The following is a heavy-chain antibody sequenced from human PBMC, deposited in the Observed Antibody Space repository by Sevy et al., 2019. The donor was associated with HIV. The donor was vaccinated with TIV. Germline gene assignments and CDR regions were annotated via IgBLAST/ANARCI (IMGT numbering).Heavy chain of an antibody. Sequence: GGSLRLSCTASGFTVNTNYMSWVRQAPEKGLEWVSVIFSGGSTYYADSVKGRFTISGDNSKNTVYLQMNSLRAEDTAVYYCARFSGGSKGTAFDYWGQGTLVTVSS. CDR3: ARFSGGSKGTAFDY. V-gene: IGHV3-53*01. CDR2: IFSGGST. J-gene: IGHJ4*02. CDR1: GFTVNTNY. D-gene: IGHD2-15*01.